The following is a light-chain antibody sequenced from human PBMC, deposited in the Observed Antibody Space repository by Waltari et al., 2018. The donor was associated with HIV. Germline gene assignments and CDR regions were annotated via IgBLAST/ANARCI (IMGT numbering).Light chain of an antibody. V-gene: IGKV3-20*01. CDR3: QQYDSSPLT. Sequence: EIVLTQSPGTLSLSPGERATLSCRASQSVSSSYLAWYQHKPGQAPRLLIYGASSRAAGIPDRFIGSGSGTEYTLTISRLEPEDFVVYYCQQYDSSPLTFGQGTKLEIK. CDR2: GAS. CDR1: QSVSSSY. J-gene: IGKJ2*01.